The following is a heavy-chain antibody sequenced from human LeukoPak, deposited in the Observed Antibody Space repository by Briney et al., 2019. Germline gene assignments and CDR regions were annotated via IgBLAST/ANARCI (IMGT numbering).Heavy chain of an antibody. CDR1: GGSISRGSYH. Sequence: SETLSLTCTVSGGSISRGSYHWNWIRQPAGTGLEWIGRFYTSGTPNYNPSLKSRVTILVDTSRNQFSLKLNSVTAADTAVYYCARGGIPDYWGQGILVTVSS. CDR2: FYTSGTP. J-gene: IGHJ4*02. V-gene: IGHV4-61*02. D-gene: IGHD2-21*01. CDR3: ARGGIPDY.